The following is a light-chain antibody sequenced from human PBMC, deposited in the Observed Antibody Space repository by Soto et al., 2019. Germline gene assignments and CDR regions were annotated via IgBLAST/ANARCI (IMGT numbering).Light chain of an antibody. CDR2: GAS. Sequence: TKSPGTLSLSKGERATLSCRASQSVSSNLAWYQQKPGQAPRLLIYGASTRATGIPARFSGSGSGTEFTLTISSLQSEDFAVYYCQQYNNWPGTFGQ. CDR3: QQYNNWPGT. V-gene: IGKV3-15*01. J-gene: IGKJ1*01. CDR1: QSVSSN.